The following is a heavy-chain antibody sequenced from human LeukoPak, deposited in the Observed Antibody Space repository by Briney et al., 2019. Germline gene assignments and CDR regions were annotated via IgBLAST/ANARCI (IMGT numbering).Heavy chain of an antibody. CDR2: ISGSSGST. V-gene: IGHV3-23*01. D-gene: IGHD6-19*01. CDR1: GYTFSSYA. Sequence: GSLRLSCAASGYTFSSYAMSWVRQAPEKGLEWISSISGSSGSTYFADSVKGRVTISTDNSESTLYLQMNSLRAEDTALYYCAKESWVAGAGLLDYWGQGTLVTVSS. CDR3: AKESWVAGAGLLDY. J-gene: IGHJ4*02.